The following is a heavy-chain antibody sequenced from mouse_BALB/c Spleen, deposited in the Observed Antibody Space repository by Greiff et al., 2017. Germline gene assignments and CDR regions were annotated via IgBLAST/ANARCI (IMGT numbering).Heavy chain of an antibody. V-gene: IGHV2-5-1*01. Sequence: QVQLKESGPSLVQPSQSLSITCTVSGFSLTSYGVHWVRQSPGKGLEWLGVIWRGGSTDYNAAFMSRLSITKDNSKSQVFFKMNSLQADDTAIYYCAKSMITTWRAMDYWGQGTSVTVSS. CDR1: GFSLTSYG. CDR3: AKSMITTWRAMDY. CDR2: IWRGGST. J-gene: IGHJ4*01. D-gene: IGHD2-4*01.